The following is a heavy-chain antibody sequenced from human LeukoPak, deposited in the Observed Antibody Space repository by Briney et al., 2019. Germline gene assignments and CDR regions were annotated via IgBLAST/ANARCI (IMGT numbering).Heavy chain of an antibody. V-gene: IGHV3-20*04. CDR3: ASGRLGSYWGNFDS. CDR1: GFTFDDYG. D-gene: IGHD1-26*01. J-gene: IGHJ4*02. Sequence: GGSLRLSCAASGFTFDDYGMSWVRQAPGKGLEWVSGINWNGGSTGYADSVKGRFTISRDNSKNTLYLQMNSLRAEDTAVYYCASGRLGSYWGNFDSWGQGTLVTVSS. CDR2: INWNGGST.